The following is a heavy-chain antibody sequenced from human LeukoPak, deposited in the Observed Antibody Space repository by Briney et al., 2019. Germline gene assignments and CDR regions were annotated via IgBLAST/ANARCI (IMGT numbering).Heavy chain of an antibody. CDR2: IIPIFGTA. V-gene: IGHV1-69*13. CDR3: ARGPTTYIAARPFDI. Sequence: ASVKVSCKASGGTFSSYAISWVRQAPGQGLEWMGGIIPIFGTANYAQKFQGRVTITADESTSTAYMELSSLRSEDTAVYYCARGPTTYIAARPFDIWGQGTMVTVSS. D-gene: IGHD6-6*01. J-gene: IGHJ3*02. CDR1: GGTFSSYA.